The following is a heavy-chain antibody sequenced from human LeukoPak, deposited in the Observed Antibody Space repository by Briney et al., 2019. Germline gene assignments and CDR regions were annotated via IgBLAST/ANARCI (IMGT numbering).Heavy chain of an antibody. CDR3: ARGRVATIALSY. CDR1: GYTFTTYA. J-gene: IGHJ4*02. CDR2: INGGNGNT. V-gene: IGHV1-3*01. Sequence: ASVKVSCKASGYTFTTYAMHWVRQAPGQRLEWMAWINGGNGNTKYSQKFQGRVIITRHTSASTVYMELSSLRSEDTAVYYCARGRVATIALSYWGQGTLVTVSS. D-gene: IGHD5-12*01.